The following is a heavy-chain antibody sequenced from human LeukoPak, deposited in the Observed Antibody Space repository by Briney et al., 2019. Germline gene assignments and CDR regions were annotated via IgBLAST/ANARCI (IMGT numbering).Heavy chain of an antibody. V-gene: IGHV3-23*01. D-gene: IGHD1-1*01. CDR1: GFSLSPYG. CDR2: ISGSGRRT. J-gene: IGHJ6*02. CDR3: TRDASGDTSSGTRMDV. Sequence: PGGSLRLSCAASGFSLSPYGMSWVRQAPGKGLEWVSVISGSGRRTYYADSVKGRLTISRDNSKNTLYLQMKSLRVEDTAVYYCTRDASGDTSSGTRMDVWGQGTTVTVS.